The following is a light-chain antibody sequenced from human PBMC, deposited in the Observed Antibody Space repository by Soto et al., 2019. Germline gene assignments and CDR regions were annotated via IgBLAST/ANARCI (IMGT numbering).Light chain of an antibody. Sequence: EIVMTQSPATLSVSPGESVTLSCRARQSVGSNLAWYQQTPGQAPRVVIYDASTRATVITARFSGSGSGTEFTLTISSLQSEDFAVYYCQQYDTWPLTFGEGTKVDIK. J-gene: IGKJ4*01. CDR3: QQYDTWPLT. CDR1: QSVGSN. CDR2: DAS. V-gene: IGKV3-15*01.